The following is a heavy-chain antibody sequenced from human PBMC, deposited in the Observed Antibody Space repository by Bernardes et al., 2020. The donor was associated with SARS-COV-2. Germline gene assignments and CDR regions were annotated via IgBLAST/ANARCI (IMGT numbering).Heavy chain of an antibody. Sequence: GGSLRLSCAASGFTLSFYAMSWVRQAPGRGLEWVSAVSGGSHTTYYSDSVRGRFTISRDNSRNTVYLQMNSLRDEDTAVYYCAKPYSSGWYELDHWGQGTTVTVSS. J-gene: IGHJ6*02. CDR3: AKPYSSGWYELDH. CDR2: VSGGSHTT. V-gene: IGHV3-23*01. D-gene: IGHD6-19*01. CDR1: GFTLSFYA.